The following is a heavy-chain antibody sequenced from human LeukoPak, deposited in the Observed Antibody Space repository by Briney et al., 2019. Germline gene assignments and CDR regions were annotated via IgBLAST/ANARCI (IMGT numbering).Heavy chain of an antibody. CDR1: GGSISNGSYY. D-gene: IGHD3-9*01. CDR3: AKDDYDILAGYYNFFDY. CDR2: IYTNRRN. Sequence: SETLSLTCTVSGGSISNGSYYWSWIPPPAGKGLEAIRRIYTNRRNNYNPSVKSRVTISIDTSKNQFSLKLSSVSAADTAVYYCAKDDYDILAGYYNFFDYWGQGTLVTVSS. V-gene: IGHV4-61*02. J-gene: IGHJ4*02.